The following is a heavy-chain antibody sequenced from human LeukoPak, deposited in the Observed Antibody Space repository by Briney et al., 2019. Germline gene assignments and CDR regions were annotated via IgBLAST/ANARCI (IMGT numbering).Heavy chain of an antibody. CDR2: VNPNSGNT. D-gene: IGHD1-26*01. Sequence: ASVKVSCKASGYTFTSYDVNWVRQATGQGLEWMGWVNPNSGNTGYAQKFQSRVTMTRNTSISTAYMELSSLRSEDTAVYYCARVVGATIGYYYYMDVWGKGTTVTISS. CDR1: GYTFTSYD. V-gene: IGHV1-8*01. CDR3: ARVVGATIGYYYYMDV. J-gene: IGHJ6*03.